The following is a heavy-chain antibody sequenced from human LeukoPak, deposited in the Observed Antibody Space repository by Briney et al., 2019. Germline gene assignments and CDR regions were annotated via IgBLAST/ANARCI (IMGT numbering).Heavy chain of an antibody. V-gene: IGHV4-59*01. CDR1: GGSISSYY. CDR2: IYYSGST. CDR3: ARVRYSYGPYYYYMDV. D-gene: IGHD5-18*01. Sequence: SETLSLTCTVSGGSISSYYWSWIRQPPGKGLEWIGYIYYSGSTNYNPSLKSRVTISVDTSKTQFSLKLSSVTAADTAVYYCARVRYSYGPYYYYMDVWGKGTTVTVSS. J-gene: IGHJ6*03.